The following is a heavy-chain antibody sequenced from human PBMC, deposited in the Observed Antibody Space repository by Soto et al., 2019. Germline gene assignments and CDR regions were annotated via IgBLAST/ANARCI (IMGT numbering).Heavy chain of an antibody. CDR1: GGTFSSYA. Sequence: QVQLVQSGAEVKKPGSSVKVSCTASGGTFSSYAISWVRQAPGQGLEWMGGIIPISGTANCAQKFQGRVTITADESTSTAYMELSSLRSEDTAVYYCARSQGSSTSLEIYYYYYYGMDVWGQGTTVTVSS. J-gene: IGHJ6*02. V-gene: IGHV1-69*01. CDR2: IIPISGTA. CDR3: ARSQGSSTSLEIYYYYYYGMDV. D-gene: IGHD2-2*01.